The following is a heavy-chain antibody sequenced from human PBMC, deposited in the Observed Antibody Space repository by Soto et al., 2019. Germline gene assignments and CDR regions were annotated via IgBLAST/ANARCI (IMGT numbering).Heavy chain of an antibody. CDR3: ASKYCSSTSCYFSPYYYGMDV. CDR2: IIPIFGTA. Sequence: ASVKVSCKASGGTFSSYAISWVRQAPGQGLEWMGGIIPIFGTANYAQKFQGRVTITADESTSTAYMELSSLRSEDTAVYYCASKYCSSTSCYFSPYYYGMDVWGQGTTVTVSS. J-gene: IGHJ6*02. CDR1: GGTFSSYA. D-gene: IGHD2-2*01. V-gene: IGHV1-69*13.